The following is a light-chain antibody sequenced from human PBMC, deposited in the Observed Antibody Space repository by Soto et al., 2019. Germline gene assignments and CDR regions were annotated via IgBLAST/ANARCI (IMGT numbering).Light chain of an antibody. Sequence: QSALTQPRSVSGSPGQSVTISCTGTSSDVGGYNFVSWYQQHPGKAPKFMIYDVSKRPSGVPDRFSGSRSGNTASLTISGVQAEDESYYYCYADAVSSVVFGGGTKLTVL. CDR2: DVS. J-gene: IGLJ2*01. CDR3: YADAVSSVV. CDR1: SSDVGGYNF. V-gene: IGLV2-11*01.